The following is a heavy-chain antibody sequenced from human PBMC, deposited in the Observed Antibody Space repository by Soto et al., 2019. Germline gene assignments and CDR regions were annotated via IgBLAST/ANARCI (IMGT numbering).Heavy chain of an antibody. J-gene: IGHJ6*02. Sequence: QVQLVESGGGVVQPGRSLRLSCAASGFTFSNYAMYWVRQAPGKGLEWVAVISYDGNNKYYADSVKCRLTISRDNSKNTLYLQMNSLRAEDTAVYYCARAGCDGGTCYTLVGLRYGMDVWGQGTTVTVSS. D-gene: IGHD2-15*01. V-gene: IGHV3-30-3*01. CDR2: ISYDGNNK. CDR1: GFTFSNYA. CDR3: ARAGCDGGTCYTLVGLRYGMDV.